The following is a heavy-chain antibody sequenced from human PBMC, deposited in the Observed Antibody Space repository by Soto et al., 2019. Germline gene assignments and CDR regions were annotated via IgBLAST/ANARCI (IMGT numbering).Heavy chain of an antibody. D-gene: IGHD4-17*01. CDR3: ARDGGNYGDNDY. CDR1: GYTFTDYY. J-gene: IGHJ4*02. Sequence: ASVKVSCKASGYTFTDYYMHWVRQAPGQGLAWMGWINPNSGGTNYAQKFQGWVTMTRDTSISTAYMELSRLTSDDTAVYYCARDGGNYGDNDYWGQGTLVTVSS. CDR2: INPNSGGT. V-gene: IGHV1-2*04.